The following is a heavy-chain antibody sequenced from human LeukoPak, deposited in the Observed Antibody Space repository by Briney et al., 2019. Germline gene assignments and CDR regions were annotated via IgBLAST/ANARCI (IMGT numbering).Heavy chain of an antibody. V-gene: IGHV4-59*01. D-gene: IGHD4-17*01. CDR3: ARSLRSHYFDY. Sequence: SETLSLTPTVPGGSLSRSYWSWLRHPPGKGLEWIGYIYYSGSTNYNPSLKSRVTISVDTSKNQFSLKLSSVTAAYTAVYYCARSLRSHYFDYWGQGTLVTVSS. CDR1: GGSLSRSY. J-gene: IGHJ4*02. CDR2: IYYSGST.